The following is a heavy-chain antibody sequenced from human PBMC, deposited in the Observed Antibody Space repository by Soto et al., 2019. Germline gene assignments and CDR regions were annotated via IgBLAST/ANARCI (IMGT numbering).Heavy chain of an antibody. Sequence: QVQLVQSGAEVKKPGASVKVSCKASGYTFTSYDINWVRQATGQGLEWMGWMNPNSGNTGYAQKFQGRVTMTRNTSRCTAYMELSSLRSEDTAVYYCARGRKGGLRITMFGVVPRPLGTGGWVDPWGQGTLVTVSS. CDR1: GYTFTSYD. CDR2: MNPNSGNT. J-gene: IGHJ5*02. D-gene: IGHD3-3*01. CDR3: ARGRKGGLRITMFGVVPRPLGTGGWVDP. V-gene: IGHV1-8*01.